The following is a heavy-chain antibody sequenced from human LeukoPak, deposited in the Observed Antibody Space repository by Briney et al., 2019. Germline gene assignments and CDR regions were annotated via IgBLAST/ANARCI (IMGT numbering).Heavy chain of an antibody. Sequence: ASVKVSCKAPGYTFTTYYMHWVRQAPGQGLEWMGIINPSGGSTSYAQKFQGRVSMTRDTSTSTVYMELSSLRSEDTAVYYCARAATIFGVVIHYGMDVWGQGTTVTVSS. D-gene: IGHD3-3*01. CDR1: GYTFTTYY. V-gene: IGHV1-46*01. J-gene: IGHJ6*02. CDR3: ARAATIFGVVIHYGMDV. CDR2: INPSGGST.